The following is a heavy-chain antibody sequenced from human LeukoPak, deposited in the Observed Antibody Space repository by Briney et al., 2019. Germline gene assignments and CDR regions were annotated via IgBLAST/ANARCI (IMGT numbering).Heavy chain of an antibody. D-gene: IGHD2-2*01. CDR3: ARDFGSTSADY. CDR1: GFTFSSYA. CDR2: ISYDGSNK. Sequence: GGSLRLSCAASGFTFSSYAMHWVRQAPGKGLEWVAVISYDGSNKYYADPVQGRFTISRDNSKNTLYVQMTSLRAEDTAVYYCARDFGSTSADYWGQGTLVTVSS. J-gene: IGHJ4*02. V-gene: IGHV3-30-3*01.